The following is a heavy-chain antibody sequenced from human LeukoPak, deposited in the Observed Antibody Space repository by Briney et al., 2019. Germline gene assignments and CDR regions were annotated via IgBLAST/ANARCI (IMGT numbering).Heavy chain of an antibody. Sequence: GGSLRLSCAASGFTFSSYGMHWVRQAPGKGLEWVAVISYVGSNTYYADSVKGRFTISRDRSKNTLYLQMNSLRAEDTAVYYCSTDLDYWGQGTLVTVSS. J-gene: IGHJ4*02. CDR3: STDLDY. CDR1: GFTFSSYG. V-gene: IGHV3-30*03. D-gene: IGHD3-3*01. CDR2: ISYVGSNT.